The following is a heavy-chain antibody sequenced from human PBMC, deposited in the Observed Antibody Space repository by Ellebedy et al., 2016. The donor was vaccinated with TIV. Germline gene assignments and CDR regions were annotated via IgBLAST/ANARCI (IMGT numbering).Heavy chain of an antibody. D-gene: IGHD3-16*01. CDR2: IGSSGSPT. J-gene: IGHJ4*02. V-gene: IGHV3-23*01. CDR3: ARGGGGFDILDS. Sequence: PGGSLRLSCEVSGFPFNAYALSWVRQAPGKGLEWVSTIGSSGSPTYYAESVTGRFTISRDRSQSTLFLQMTSLRAEDTAVYFCARGGGGFDILDSWGQGTLVTVSS. CDR1: GFPFNAYA.